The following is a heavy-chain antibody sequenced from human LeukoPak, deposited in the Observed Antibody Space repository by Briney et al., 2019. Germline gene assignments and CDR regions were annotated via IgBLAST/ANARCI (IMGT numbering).Heavy chain of an antibody. D-gene: IGHD3-22*01. CDR1: GGSISSSSYY. CDR2: IYYSGST. V-gene: IGHV4-39*07. J-gene: IGHJ4*02. CDR3: ARGSDNYYDSSGYYRRWGFGVNYFDY. Sequence: PSETLSLTCTVSGGSISSSSYYWGWIRQPPGKGLEWIGSIYYSGSTYYNPSLKSRVTISVDTSKNQFSLKLSSVTAADTAVYYCARGSDNYYDSSGYYRRWGFGVNYFDYWGQGTLVTVSS.